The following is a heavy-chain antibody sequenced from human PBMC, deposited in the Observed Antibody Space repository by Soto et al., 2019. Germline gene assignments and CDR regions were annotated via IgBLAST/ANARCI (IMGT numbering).Heavy chain of an antibody. V-gene: IGHV4-34*01. CDR2: INHSGST. CDR3: ASRPWGINMVRGFTDY. Sequence: HSGTLSLTCADYGGSCSGYYWSWICQPPGKGLEWIGEINHSGSTNYNPSLKSRVTISVDTSKNQFSLKLSSVTAADTAVYYCASRPWGINMVRGFTDYWGQGTLVTVSA. J-gene: IGHJ4*02. D-gene: IGHD3-10*01. CDR1: GGSCSGYY.